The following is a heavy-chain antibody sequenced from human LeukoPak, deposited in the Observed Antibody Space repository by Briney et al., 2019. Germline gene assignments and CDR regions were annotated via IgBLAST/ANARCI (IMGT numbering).Heavy chain of an antibody. Sequence: GGSLRLSCAASGFTFDDYAMHWVRQAPGKGLEWVSLISGDGGSTYYADSVKGRFTISRDDSKNSLYLQMNSLRTEDTALYYCATSPGGYSGYDSTGDYWGQGTLVTVPS. D-gene: IGHD5-12*01. CDR3: ATSPGGYSGYDSTGDY. CDR2: ISGDGGST. V-gene: IGHV3-43*02. J-gene: IGHJ4*02. CDR1: GFTFDDYA.